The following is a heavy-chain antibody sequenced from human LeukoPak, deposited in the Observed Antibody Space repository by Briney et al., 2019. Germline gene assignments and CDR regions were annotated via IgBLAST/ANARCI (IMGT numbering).Heavy chain of an antibody. CDR2: IIPIFSTA. CDR3: AREKKMGSSGYFY. Sequence: ASVKVSCKASGGTFISYAISWVRQAPGQGLEWMGGIIPIFSTANYAQKFQGRVTITADESTSTAYMELSSLRSEDTAVYYCAREKKMGSSGYFYWGQGTLVTVSS. J-gene: IGHJ4*02. V-gene: IGHV1-69*13. D-gene: IGHD3-22*01. CDR1: GGTFISYA.